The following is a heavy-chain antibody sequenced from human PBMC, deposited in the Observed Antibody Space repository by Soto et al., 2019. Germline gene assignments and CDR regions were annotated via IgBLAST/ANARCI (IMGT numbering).Heavy chain of an antibody. D-gene: IGHD6-13*01. CDR3: ARGGVKRYSSSWYDFWFDP. Sequence: QVQLQESGPGLVKPSETLSLTCTVSGGSISSYYWSWIQQPPGKGLEWIGYIYYSGSTNYNPSLKSRVTISVDTSKNQFSLKLSSVTAADTAVYYCARGGVKRYSSSWYDFWFDPWGQGTLVTVSS. CDR1: GGSISSYY. J-gene: IGHJ5*02. CDR2: IYYSGST. V-gene: IGHV4-59*01.